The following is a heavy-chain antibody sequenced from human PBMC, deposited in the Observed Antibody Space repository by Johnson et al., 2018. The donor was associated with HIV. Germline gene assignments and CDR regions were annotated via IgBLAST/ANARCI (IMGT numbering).Heavy chain of an antibody. CDR3: ARLCSGCADAFDM. CDR2: ISWDGGST. D-gene: IGHD3-10*02. J-gene: IGHJ3*02. CDR1: GFTFDDYV. V-gene: IGHV3-43*02. Sequence: LVESGGGLEQPGRSLRLSCAASGFTFDDYVMHWVRQAPGKGLEWVSLISWDGGSTYYADSVKGRFTISRDDSKNSLYLQMNSLKTEDTAVYYCARLCSGCADAFDMWGQGTMVTVS.